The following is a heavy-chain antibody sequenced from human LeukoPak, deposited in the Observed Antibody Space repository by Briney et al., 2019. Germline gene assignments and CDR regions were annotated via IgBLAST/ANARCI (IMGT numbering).Heavy chain of an antibody. J-gene: IGHJ3*02. CDR2: IYYSGST. V-gene: IGHV4-59*13. CDR1: GGSISSYY. D-gene: IGHD5-24*01. Sequence: SETLSLTCTVSGGSISSYYWSWIRQPPGKGLEWIGYIYYSGSTNYNPSLKSRVTISVDTSKNQFSLKLSSVAAADTAVYYCAREPTSRHLESMADAFDIWGQGTMVTVSS. CDR3: AREPTSRHLESMADAFDI.